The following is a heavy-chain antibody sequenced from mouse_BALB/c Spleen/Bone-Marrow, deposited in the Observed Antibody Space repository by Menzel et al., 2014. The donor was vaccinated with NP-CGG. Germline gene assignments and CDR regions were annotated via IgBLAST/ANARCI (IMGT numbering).Heavy chain of an antibody. CDR3: ARDMGGLLFDS. D-gene: IGHD1-1*01. CDR2: IRNKANGYTT. V-gene: IGHV7-3*02. J-gene: IGHJ2*01. CDR1: GFTFTDYY. Sequence: EVQRVESGGGLVQPGGSLRLSCATSGFTFTDYYMNWVRPPPGKALEWLAFIRNKANGYTTEYSASVKGRFTISRDISQSILYLQMNTLRPEDSATYYCARDMGGLLFDSWGQGTTLTVSS.